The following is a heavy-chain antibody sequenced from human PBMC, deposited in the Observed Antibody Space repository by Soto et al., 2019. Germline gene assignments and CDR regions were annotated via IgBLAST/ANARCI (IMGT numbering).Heavy chain of an antibody. CDR1: GGSVSSGSYY. D-gene: IGHD2-2*01. CDR3: ARALGYCSSTSCLNYGMDV. J-gene: IGHJ6*02. V-gene: IGHV4-61*01. Sequence: SETLSLTCTVSGGSVSSGSYYWSWIRQPPGRGLEWIGYIYYSGSTNYNPSLKSRVTISVDTSKNQFSLKLSSVTAADTAVYYCARALGYCSSTSCLNYGMDVWGQGTTVTVSS. CDR2: IYYSGST.